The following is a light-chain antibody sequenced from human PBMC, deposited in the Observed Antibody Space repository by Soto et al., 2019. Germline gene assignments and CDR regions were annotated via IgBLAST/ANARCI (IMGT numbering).Light chain of an antibody. CDR3: QTWGTGPWV. CDR2: LNNDASH. Sequence: QSVLTQSPSASASLGASVTLTCVLNSGHSSNAIARHQQQPGKGPRYLMKLNNDASHSKGDGIPDRFSGSSSGAERNFTISSLQSEDEADYYCQTWGTGPWVFGGGTKLTVL. V-gene: IGLV4-69*01. J-gene: IGLJ3*02. CDR1: SGHSSNA.